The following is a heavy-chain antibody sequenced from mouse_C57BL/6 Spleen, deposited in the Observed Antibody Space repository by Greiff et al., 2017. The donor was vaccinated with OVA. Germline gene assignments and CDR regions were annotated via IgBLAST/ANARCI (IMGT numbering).Heavy chain of an antibody. V-gene: IGHV5-16*01. CDR2: INYDGSST. D-gene: IGHD2-3*01. Sequence: EVHLVESEGGLVQPGSSMKLSCTASGFTFSDYYMAWVRQVPEKGLEWVANINYDGSSTYYLDSLKSRFIISRDNAKNILYLQMSSLKSEDTATYYCARDYDGYYVFDYWGQGTTLTVSS. CDR3: ARDYDGYYVFDY. J-gene: IGHJ2*01. CDR1: GFTFSDYY.